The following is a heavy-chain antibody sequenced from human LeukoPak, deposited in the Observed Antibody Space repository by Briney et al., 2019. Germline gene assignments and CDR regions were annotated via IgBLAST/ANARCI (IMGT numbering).Heavy chain of an antibody. CDR2: IINSVGTV. V-gene: IGHV3-48*04. J-gene: IGHJ5*01. CDR3: ARAGYSSGFDS. Sequence: PGGSLRLACAASGFTFSIHGMNWVRQAPGKGLEWVSYIINSVGTVYYTDSVQGRFTISRDNAKNTLYLQMNSLIVEDTAVYFCARAGYSSGFDSWGQGTLVTVSS. D-gene: IGHD6-19*01. CDR1: GFTFSIHG.